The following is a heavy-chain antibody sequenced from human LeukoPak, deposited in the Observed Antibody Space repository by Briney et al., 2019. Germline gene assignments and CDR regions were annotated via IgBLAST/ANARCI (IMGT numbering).Heavy chain of an antibody. V-gene: IGHV3-53*04. Sequence: GXGGEGVGVIYSGGRKYYPDSVKGRFTISRHNSKNTLYLQMNSLRAEDTAVYYCAREGRDYSSGWYYFDYWGQGTLVTVSS. CDR2: IYSGGRK. J-gene: IGHJ4*02. D-gene: IGHD6-19*01. CDR3: AREGRDYSSGWYYFDY.